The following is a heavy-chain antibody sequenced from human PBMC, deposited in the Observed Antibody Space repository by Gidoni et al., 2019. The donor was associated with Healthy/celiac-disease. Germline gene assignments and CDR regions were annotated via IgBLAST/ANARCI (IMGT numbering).Heavy chain of an antibody. CDR2: INPNSGGT. CDR3: ARSLGGFGEIFDY. V-gene: IGHV1-2*02. D-gene: IGHD3-10*01. Sequence: KVSCKASGYTFTGYYMHWVRQAPGQGLEWMGWINPNSGGTNYAQKFQGRVTMTRDTSISTAYMELSRLRSDDTAVYYCARSLGGFGEIFDYWGQGTLVTVSS. CDR1: GYTFTGYY. J-gene: IGHJ4*02.